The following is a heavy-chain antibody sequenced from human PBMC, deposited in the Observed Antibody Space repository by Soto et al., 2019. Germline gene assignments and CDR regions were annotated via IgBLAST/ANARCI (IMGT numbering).Heavy chain of an antibody. Sequence: PSETLSLTCTVSDGSISSSSYYWCWIRQPPGKGLEGIGSSYYSGGTYYNPSLKSRVTISVDTSKNQFSLKLSSVTAADTAVYYCASPPRIAKAPSWFAHGGQGTLVT. CDR1: DGSISSSSYY. CDR2: SYYSGGT. CDR3: ASPPRIAKAPSWFAH. J-gene: IGHJ5*02. V-gene: IGHV4-39*01.